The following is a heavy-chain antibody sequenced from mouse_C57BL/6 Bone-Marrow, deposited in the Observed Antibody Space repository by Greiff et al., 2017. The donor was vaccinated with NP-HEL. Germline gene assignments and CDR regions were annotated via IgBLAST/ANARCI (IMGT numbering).Heavy chain of an antibody. CDR2: IYPRSGNT. J-gene: IGHJ3*01. V-gene: IGHV1-81*01. CDR3: ARRGCLAY. CDR1: GYTFTSYG. Sequence: QVQLQQSGAELARPGASVKLSCKASGYTFTSYGISWVKQRTGQGLEWIGEIYPRSGNTYYNEKFKGKATLTADKSSSTAYMELRSLTSEDSAVYFCARRGCLAYWGQGTLVTVSA.